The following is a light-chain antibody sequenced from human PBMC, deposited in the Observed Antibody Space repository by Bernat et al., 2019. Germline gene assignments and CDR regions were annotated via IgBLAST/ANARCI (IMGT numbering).Light chain of an antibody. CDR2: GAS. CDR3: LQHNSYPRT. CDR1: QCIKTD. J-gene: IGKJ1*01. V-gene: IGKV1-17*01. Sequence: IQMTQSPSSLSASVGDRVTITCRASQCIKTDLGWYQQKPGKAPKRLIYGASSLQSGVPSRFSGDGYGTECSLTISSLQPEDFATYYCLQHNSYPRTFGQGTKVEIK.